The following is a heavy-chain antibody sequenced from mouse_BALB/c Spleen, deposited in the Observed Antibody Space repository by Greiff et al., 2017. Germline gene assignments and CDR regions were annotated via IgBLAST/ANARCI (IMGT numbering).Heavy chain of an antibody. CDR1: GFTFTDYY. Sequence: EVKVVESGGGLVQPGGSLRLSCATSGFTFTDYYMSWVRQPPGKALEWLGFIRNKANGYTTEYSASVKGRFTISRDNSQSILYLQMNTLRAEDSATYYCAITRRAMDYWGQGTSVTVSS. J-gene: IGHJ4*01. CDR3: AITRRAMDY. V-gene: IGHV7-3*02. CDR2: IRNKANGYTT.